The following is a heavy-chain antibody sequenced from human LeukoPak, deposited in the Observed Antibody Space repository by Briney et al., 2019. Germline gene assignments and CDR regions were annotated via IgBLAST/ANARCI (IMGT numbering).Heavy chain of an antibody. D-gene: IGHD1-1*01. CDR1: GYTFINYG. V-gene: IGHV1-18*01. CDR2: ISAYNGNT. Sequence: ASVKVSCKASGYTFINYGVSWVRQAPGQGLERMGWISAYNGNTNYAQKLQGRVTMTTDTSTSTVYMELSSLRSEDTAVYYCARDRMTTLFDYWGQGTLVTVSS. CDR3: ARDRMTTLFDY. J-gene: IGHJ4*02.